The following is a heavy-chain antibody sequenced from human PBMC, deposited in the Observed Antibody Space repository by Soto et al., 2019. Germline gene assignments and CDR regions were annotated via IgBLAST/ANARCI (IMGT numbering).Heavy chain of an antibody. Sequence: PSETLSLTCTVSGGSISSGSYYWGWIRQPPGKGLEWIGSIYYSGSTYYNPSLKSRVTISVDTSKNQFSLKLSSVTAADTAVYYCARGGYCSGGSCYAEYYFDYWGQGTLVTVSS. CDR1: GGSISSGSYY. CDR2: IYYSGST. D-gene: IGHD2-15*01. V-gene: IGHV4-39*01. J-gene: IGHJ4*02. CDR3: ARGGYCSGGSCYAEYYFDY.